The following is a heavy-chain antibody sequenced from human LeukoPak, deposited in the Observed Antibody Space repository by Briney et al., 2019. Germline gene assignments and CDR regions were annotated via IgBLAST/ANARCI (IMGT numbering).Heavy chain of an antibody. Sequence: GGSLRVSCVASGYTFSSHGMHWVRQAPGKGLEWVAVLWYDGSTTYYADSVKGRFTISRDDSKNTLYLQMNSLRADDTAVYYCARDPQHSMDVWGQGTTVTVSS. CDR1: GYTFSSHG. CDR2: LWYDGSTT. CDR3: ARDPQHSMDV. J-gene: IGHJ6*02. D-gene: IGHD5-18*01. V-gene: IGHV3-33*01.